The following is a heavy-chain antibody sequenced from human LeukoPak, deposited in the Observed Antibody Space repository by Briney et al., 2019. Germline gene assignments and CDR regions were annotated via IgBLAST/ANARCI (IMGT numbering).Heavy chain of an antibody. Sequence: GESLKISCKGSGYIFTTYWIGWARQMPGKGLEWMGIIYPTDSATKYSPSFQGQVTISVDKSNNTAYLRWSSLKASDTAMYYCARRGYDILTGYYFDYWGQGTLVTVSS. CDR3: ARRGYDILTGYYFDY. J-gene: IGHJ4*02. D-gene: IGHD3-9*01. CDR2: IYPTDSAT. V-gene: IGHV5-51*01. CDR1: GYIFTTYW.